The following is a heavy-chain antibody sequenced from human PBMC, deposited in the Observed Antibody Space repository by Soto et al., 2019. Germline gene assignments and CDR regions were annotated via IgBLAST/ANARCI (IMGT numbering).Heavy chain of an antibody. CDR1: GFTFNGYA. CDR2: ITGSGHAT. V-gene: IGHV3-23*01. D-gene: IGHD3-10*01. Sequence: EVQLLESGGGLVQPGGSLRLSCAASGFTFNGYAMNWVRQAPGKGLEWVSVITGSGHATEYTDSVRGRFTISRDNSKDTLYLQMNSLRVEDTAVYYCVKDLYGSGSYIFEFWGQGTRVSVSS. CDR3: VKDLYGSGSYIFEF. J-gene: IGHJ4*02.